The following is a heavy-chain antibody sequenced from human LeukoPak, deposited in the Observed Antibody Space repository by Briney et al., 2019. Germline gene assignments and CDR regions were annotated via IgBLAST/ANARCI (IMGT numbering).Heavy chain of an antibody. Sequence: ASVKVSCKASGYTFTGYYMHWVRQAPGQGLEWMGRINPNSGGTNYAQKFQGRVTMTRDTSISTAYMELSSLRSDDTAVYYCARASGGCAVVAAWGFGRNWFDPWGQGTLVTVSS. V-gene: IGHV1-2*06. CDR3: ARASGGCAVVAAWGFGRNWFDP. J-gene: IGHJ5*02. D-gene: IGHD2-15*01. CDR2: INPNSGGT. CDR1: GYTFTGYY.